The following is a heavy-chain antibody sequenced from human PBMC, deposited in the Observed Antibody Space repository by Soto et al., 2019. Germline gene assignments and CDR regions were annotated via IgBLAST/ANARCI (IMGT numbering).Heavy chain of an antibody. CDR1: GFNVSAYT. Sequence: QVKLVESGGGVVQPGRSLRLSCAASGFNVSAYTMHWVRQAPGKGLEWVAVISSDGNHKYYTDSVKGRFTISRDTSTNTLYMQMKSLRAEDTDVYYCARWEQPLFDYWGEGTLVTFSS. V-gene: IGHV3-30-3*01. CDR3: ARWEQPLFDY. CDR2: ISSDGNHK. D-gene: IGHD1-26*01. J-gene: IGHJ4*02.